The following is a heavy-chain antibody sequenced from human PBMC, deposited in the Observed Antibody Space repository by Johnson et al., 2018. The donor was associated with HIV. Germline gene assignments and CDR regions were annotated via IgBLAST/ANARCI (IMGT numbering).Heavy chain of an antibody. CDR1: RFTFSDYY. D-gene: IGHD6-13*01. J-gene: IGHJ3*02. Sequence: QVQLVESGGGLVKPGGSLRLSCAASRFTFSDYYMSWIRQAPGKGLEWISYISSSANTLYYADSVKGLFTISRDNAKNTLYLQMNSLRAEDTAVYYCAKQKQQLVLAYAFDIWGQGTMVTVSS. V-gene: IGHV3-11*04. CDR3: AKQKQQLVLAYAFDI. CDR2: ISSSANTL.